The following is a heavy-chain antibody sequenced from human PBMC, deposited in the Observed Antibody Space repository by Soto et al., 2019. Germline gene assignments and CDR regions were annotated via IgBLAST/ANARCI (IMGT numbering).Heavy chain of an antibody. Sequence: PRESLTISCTCSGYSFTRYWIGWARQMPGKGLEWMGIIYPGDSDTRYSPSFQGQVTISADKSISTAYLQWSSLKASDTAMYYCARTPASTVALDYWGQGTLVTVSS. D-gene: IGHD4-17*01. CDR3: ARTPASTVALDY. CDR1: GYSFTRYW. CDR2: IYPGDSDT. J-gene: IGHJ4*02. V-gene: IGHV5-51*01.